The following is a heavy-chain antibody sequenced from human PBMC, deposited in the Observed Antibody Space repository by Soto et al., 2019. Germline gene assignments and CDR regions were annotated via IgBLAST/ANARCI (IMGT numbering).Heavy chain of an antibody. V-gene: IGHV3-33*01. J-gene: IGHJ4*02. CDR1: GFTFSSYG. CDR2: IWYDGSNK. CDR3: ARDSVRYSSDWYWDY. D-gene: IGHD6-19*01. Sequence: QVQLVESGGGVVQPGRSLRLSCAASGFTFSSYGMHWVRQAPGKGLEWVAVIWYDGSNKYYADSVKGRFTISRDNSKNTLYLQMNSLRAEDTAVYYCARDSVRYSSDWYWDYWGQGTLVTVSS.